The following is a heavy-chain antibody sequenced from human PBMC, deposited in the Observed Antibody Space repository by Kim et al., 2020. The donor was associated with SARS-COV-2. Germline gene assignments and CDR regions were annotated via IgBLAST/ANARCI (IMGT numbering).Heavy chain of an antibody. Sequence: ASVKVSCKTSGYTFTNYAMHWVRQAPGQSLEWMGWINTADGNTKYSQKFQDRVTLTRDTSANTAYMELSSLRSEDTAVFYCAPGPLALTEFYLDYWGQGTLVTVSS. CDR2: INTADGNT. CDR1: GYTFTNYA. J-gene: IGHJ4*02. CDR3: APGPLALTEFYLDY. D-gene: IGHD2-8*02. V-gene: IGHV1-3*04.